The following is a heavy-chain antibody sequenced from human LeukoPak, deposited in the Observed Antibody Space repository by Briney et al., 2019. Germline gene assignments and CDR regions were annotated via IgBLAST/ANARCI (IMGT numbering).Heavy chain of an antibody. V-gene: IGHV4-38-2*02. Sequence: SETLSLTCTVSGYSISSGYYWGWIRQPPGKGLEWIGSIYHSGSTYYNPSLKSRVTISVDTSKNQFSLKLSSVTAADTAVYYCARDNSGSYYRPSNTSTYYYYMDVWGKGTTVTISS. CDR2: IYHSGST. D-gene: IGHD1-26*01. CDR1: GYSISSGYY. J-gene: IGHJ6*03. CDR3: ARDNSGSYYRPSNTSTYYYYMDV.